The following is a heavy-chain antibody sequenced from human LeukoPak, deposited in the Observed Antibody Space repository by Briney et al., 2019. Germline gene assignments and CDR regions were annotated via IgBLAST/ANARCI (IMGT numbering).Heavy chain of an antibody. CDR1: GYTFTVYY. V-gene: IGHV1-2*02. CDR3: ARAHSSSWTFYYYYYGMDV. J-gene: IGHJ6*02. CDR2: INPNSGGT. Sequence: ASVKLSCKASGYTFTVYYMHWVRQAPGQGLEWMGWINPNSGGTNYAQKFQGRVTMTRDTFISTAYMELSRLRSDDTAVYYCARAHSSSWTFYYYYYGMDVWGQGTTVTVSS. D-gene: IGHD6-13*01.